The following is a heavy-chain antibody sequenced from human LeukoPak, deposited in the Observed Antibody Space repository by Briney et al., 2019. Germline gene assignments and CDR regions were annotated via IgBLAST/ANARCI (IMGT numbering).Heavy chain of an antibody. CDR2: IYYSGST. Sequence: PSETLSLTCTVSGGSISSYYWSWIRQPPGKGLEWIGYIYYSGSTNYNPSLKSRVTISVDTSKNQFSLKLSSVTAADTAVYYCARDLRAVAGLTDDYWGQGTLVTVSS. J-gene: IGHJ4*02. CDR1: GGSISSYY. V-gene: IGHV4-59*12. D-gene: IGHD6-19*01. CDR3: ARDLRAVAGLTDDY.